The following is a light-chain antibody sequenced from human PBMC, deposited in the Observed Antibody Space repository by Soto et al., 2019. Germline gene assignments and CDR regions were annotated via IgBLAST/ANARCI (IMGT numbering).Light chain of an antibody. CDR3: QQFLHYPLT. Sequence: AIQLTQSPSSLSASVGDRVTITCRASQGISSTLVWYQQTPGRAPRLLIYDASSLESGVPSRFSGSGYGTDFTLTISSLQPEDFATYYCQQFLHYPLTFGGGTRVEIK. CDR1: QGISST. CDR2: DAS. V-gene: IGKV1D-13*01. J-gene: IGKJ4*01.